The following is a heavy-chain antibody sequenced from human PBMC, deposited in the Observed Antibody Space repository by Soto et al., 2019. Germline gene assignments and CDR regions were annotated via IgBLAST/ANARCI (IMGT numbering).Heavy chain of an antibody. V-gene: IGHV3-30*18. CDR1: GFTFSSYG. CDR3: AKALSNRDYYGMDV. Sequence: LRLSCAASGFTFSSYGMHWVRQAPGKGLEWVAVISYDGSNKYYADSVKGRFTISRDNSKNTLYLQMNSLRAEDTAVYYCAKALSNRDYYGMDVWGQGTTVTVSS. CDR2: ISYDGSNK. D-gene: IGHD3-16*01. J-gene: IGHJ6*02.